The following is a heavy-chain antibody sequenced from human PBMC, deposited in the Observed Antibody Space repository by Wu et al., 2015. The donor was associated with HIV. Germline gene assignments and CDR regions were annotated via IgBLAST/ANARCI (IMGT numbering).Heavy chain of an antibody. CDR1: GGTFSTYA. CDR3: ARRTTVTTDLSPSNGAFDI. CDR2: IIPIVGIP. V-gene: IGHV1-69*04. D-gene: IGHD4-17*01. J-gene: IGHJ3*02. Sequence: QVHLVQSGAEVKKPGSSVKVSCKASGGTFSTYAINWVRQAPGQGLEWMGRIIPIVGIPNYAQQFQGRVTITADESTSTAYMDLSSLRSEDTAVYYCARRTTVTTDLSPSNGAFDIWGQGTMVTVSS.